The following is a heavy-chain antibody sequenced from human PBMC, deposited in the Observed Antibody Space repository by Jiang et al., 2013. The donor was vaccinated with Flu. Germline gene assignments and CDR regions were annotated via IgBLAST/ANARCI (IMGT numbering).Heavy chain of an antibody. J-gene: IGHJ4*02. V-gene: IGHV1-2*04. Sequence: GAEVKKPGASVKVSCKASGYTFTGYYMHWVRQAPGQGLEWMGWINPNSGGTNYAQKFQGWVTMTRDTSISTAYMELSRLRSDDTAVYYCARGGSGGVEMATTYDYWGQGTLVTVSS. CDR2: INPNSGGT. D-gene: IGHD5-24*01. CDR1: GYTFTGYY. CDR3: ARGGSGGVEMATTYDY.